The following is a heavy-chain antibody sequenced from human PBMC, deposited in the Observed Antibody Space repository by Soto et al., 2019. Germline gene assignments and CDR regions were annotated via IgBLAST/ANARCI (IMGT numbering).Heavy chain of an antibody. CDR2: ISSSSSTI. J-gene: IGHJ5*02. CDR1: GFTFSSYS. D-gene: IGHD3-3*01. Sequence: PGGSLRLSCAASGFTFSSYSMNWVRQAPGKGLEWVSYISSSSSTIYYADSVKGRFTISRDNAKNSLYLQMNSLRDEDTAVYYSARESRFLKWLSLNWSAPWGQGTLVTVSS. V-gene: IGHV3-48*02. CDR3: ARESRFLKWLSLNWSAP.